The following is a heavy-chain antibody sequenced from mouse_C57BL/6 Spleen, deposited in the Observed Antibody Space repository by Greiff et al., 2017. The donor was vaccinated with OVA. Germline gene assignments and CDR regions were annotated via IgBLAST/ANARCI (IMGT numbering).Heavy chain of an antibody. CDR3: ARKGYYDYGYYAMDY. J-gene: IGHJ4*01. Sequence: QVQLQPGAELVMPGASVKLSCKASGYTFTSYWMHWVKQRPGQGLEWIGEIDPSDSYTNYNQKFKGKSTLTVDKSSSTAYMQLSSLTSEDSAVYYCARKGYYDYGYYAMDYWGQGTSVTVSS. D-gene: IGHD2-4*01. CDR2: IDPSDSYT. CDR1: GYTFTSYW. V-gene: IGHV1-69*01.